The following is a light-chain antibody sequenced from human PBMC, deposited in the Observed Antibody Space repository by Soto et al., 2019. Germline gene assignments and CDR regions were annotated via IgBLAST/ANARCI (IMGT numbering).Light chain of an antibody. J-gene: IGKJ1*01. Sequence: EIVLTQSPGTLSLSPGERATLSCRASQSVSSSYLAWYQQKPGQAPRLLIYGASSRATGIPDRFNGSGSGTDFTLTISRLEPEDFAVYSCQQYGSSRTFGHGTKVEIK. V-gene: IGKV3-20*01. CDR1: QSVSSSY. CDR3: QQYGSSRT. CDR2: GAS.